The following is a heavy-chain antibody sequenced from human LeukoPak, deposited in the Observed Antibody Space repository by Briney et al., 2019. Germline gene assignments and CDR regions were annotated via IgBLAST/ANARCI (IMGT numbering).Heavy chain of an antibody. CDR2: IYYSGST. V-gene: IGHV4-39*07. CDR3: ARGVPAAIRHYYYYYMDV. CDR1: GGSISSSSYY. J-gene: IGHJ6*03. Sequence: SETLSLTCTVSGGSISSSSYYWGWLRQPPGKGLEWIGSIYYSGSTYYNPSLKSRVTISVDTSKNQFSLKLSSVTAADTAVYYCARGVPAAIRHYYYYYMDVWGKGTTVTVSS. D-gene: IGHD2-2*02.